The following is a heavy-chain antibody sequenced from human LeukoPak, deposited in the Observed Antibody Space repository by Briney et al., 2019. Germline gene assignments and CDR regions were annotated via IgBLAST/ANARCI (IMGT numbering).Heavy chain of an antibody. Sequence: GGSLRLSCAASGFTVSSNYMSWVRQAPGKGLEWVSDIYSGGSTYYADSVKGRFTISRDNSKNTLYLQMNSLRAEDTAVYYCARALVGYYYDSSGYPYYYGMDVWGQGTTVTVSS. CDR2: IYSGGST. CDR1: GFTVSSNY. D-gene: IGHD3-22*01. V-gene: IGHV3-66*01. J-gene: IGHJ6*02. CDR3: ARALVGYYYDSSGYPYYYGMDV.